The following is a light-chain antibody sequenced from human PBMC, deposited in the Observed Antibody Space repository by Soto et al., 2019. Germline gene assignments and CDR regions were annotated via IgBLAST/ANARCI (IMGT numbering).Light chain of an antibody. Sequence: SSLTQPASVSGSPGQSITISCTGTRSDVGGYNYVSWYQQHPGKAPKLMIYDVSNRPSGVSNRFSGAKSGNTASLTISGLQAEDEADYSCSSYTSSSTLVFGGVTKVTVL. CDR2: DVS. V-gene: IGLV2-14*01. CDR3: SSYTSSSTLV. CDR1: RSDVGGYNY. J-gene: IGLJ2*01.